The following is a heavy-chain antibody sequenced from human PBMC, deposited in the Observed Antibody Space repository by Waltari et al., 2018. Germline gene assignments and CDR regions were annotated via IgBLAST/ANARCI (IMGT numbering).Heavy chain of an antibody. D-gene: IGHD3-22*01. CDR3: AKDRYDSSGYWYYFDY. Sequence: QVQLVESGGGVVQPGRSLRLSCAASGFTFSSYGMHWVRRAPGKGLEWVAVIWYDGSNKYYADSVKGRFTISRDNSKNTLYLQMNSLRAEDTAVYYCAKDRYDSSGYWYYFDYWGQGTLVTVSS. V-gene: IGHV3-33*06. CDR1: GFTFSSYG. CDR2: IWYDGSNK. J-gene: IGHJ4*02.